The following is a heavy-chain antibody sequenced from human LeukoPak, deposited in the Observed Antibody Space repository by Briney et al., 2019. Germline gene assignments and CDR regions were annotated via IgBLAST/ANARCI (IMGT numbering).Heavy chain of an antibody. CDR3: ARGPSKGTH. D-gene: IGHD3-10*01. Sequence: SGGSLRLSCAASGFTFSSYSMNWVRQAPGKGLEWVSSISSSSSYIYYADSVKGPFTISRDNAKNSLYLQMNSLRAEDTAVYYCARGPSKGTHWGQGTLVTVSS. J-gene: IGHJ4*02. V-gene: IGHV3-21*01. CDR1: GFTFSSYS. CDR2: ISSSSSYI.